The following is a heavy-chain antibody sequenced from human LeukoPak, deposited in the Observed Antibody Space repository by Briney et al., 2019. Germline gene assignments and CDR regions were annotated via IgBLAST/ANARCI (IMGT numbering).Heavy chain of an antibody. CDR2: ISGSGDRT. CDR3: AKARAAMVTDY. CDR1: GIIFGSYA. J-gene: IGHJ4*02. V-gene: IGHV3-23*01. D-gene: IGHD5-18*01. Sequence: GGSLRLSCAASGIIFGSYAMSWVRQAPGKGLEWVSGISGSGDRTSYADSVKGRLTISRDNSKNALYLQMNSLRAEDTAVYYCAKARAAMVTDYWGQGTLVTVSS.